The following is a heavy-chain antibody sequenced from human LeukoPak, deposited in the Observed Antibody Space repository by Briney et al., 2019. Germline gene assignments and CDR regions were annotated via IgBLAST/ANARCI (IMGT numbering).Heavy chain of an antibody. CDR3: ARSAYCGGDCYSNWFDP. D-gene: IGHD2-21*02. V-gene: IGHV1-69*01. CDR2: IIPIFGTA. CDR1: GFTFSSYA. Sequence: PGGSLRLSCAASGFTFSSYAISWVRQAPGQGLEWMGGIIPIFGTANYAQKFQGRVTITADESTSTAYMELSSLRSEDTAVYYCARSAYCGGDCYSNWFDPWGQGTLVTVSS. J-gene: IGHJ5*02.